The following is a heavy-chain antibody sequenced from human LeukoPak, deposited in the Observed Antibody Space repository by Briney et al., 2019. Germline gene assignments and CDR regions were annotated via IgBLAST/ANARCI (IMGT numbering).Heavy chain of an antibody. CDR3: ARHPPSSAGAYDI. V-gene: IGHV4-59*08. J-gene: IGHJ3*02. Sequence: SETLSLTCTVSGGSISGYYCSWVRQPPGKEMEWIGYVYSSGNTNYNPSLKSRVTLSVDTSKNQFSLKLVSVTAADTAVYYCARHPPSSAGAYDIWGQGTMVSVSS. D-gene: IGHD3-10*01. CDR1: GGSISGYY. CDR2: VYSSGNT.